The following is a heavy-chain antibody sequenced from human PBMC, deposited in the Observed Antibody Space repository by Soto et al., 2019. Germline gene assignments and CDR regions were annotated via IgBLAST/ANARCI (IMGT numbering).Heavy chain of an antibody. Sequence: QVQLQESGPGLVKPSETLSLTCTVSDGSVSSYGYYWTWVRQAPGKGLEWIGYIAYNGGTSYNPSLRSRVSRSVDTSKSQFSLDLSFATAADTALYYCTRGGHFYEYMIWGQGTLFTVSS. CDR3: TRGGHFYEYMI. CDR1: DGSVSSYGYY. D-gene: IGHD3-3*02. CDR2: IAYNGGT. J-gene: IGHJ4*02. V-gene: IGHV4-61*08.